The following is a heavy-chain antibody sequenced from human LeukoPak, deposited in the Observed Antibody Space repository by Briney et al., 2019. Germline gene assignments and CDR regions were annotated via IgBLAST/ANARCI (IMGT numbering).Heavy chain of an antibody. CDR2: IYTTGST. D-gene: IGHD2-2*01. Sequence: PSETLSLTCTVSGDSISSYYWSWIRQPAGKGLEWIGRIYTTGSTNYNPSLKSRVTISVDKSKNQFSLKLSSVTAADTAVYYCAREGRYCSSTSCYGGVDYWGQGTLVTVSS. J-gene: IGHJ4*02. V-gene: IGHV4-4*07. CDR1: GDSISSYY. CDR3: AREGRYCSSTSCYGGVDY.